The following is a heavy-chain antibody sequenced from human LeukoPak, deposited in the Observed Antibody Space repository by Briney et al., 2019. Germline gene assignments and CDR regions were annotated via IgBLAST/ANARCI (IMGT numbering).Heavy chain of an antibody. CDR1: GCTFSSYA. J-gene: IGHJ4*02. D-gene: IGHD3-22*01. CDR2: NSGSGGST. Sequence: GGSLRLFCAASGCTFSSYAMSWVRQAPGRGLEWVSANSGSGGSTYYADSVKGRFTISRDNSKNTLYLQMNSLRAEDTAVYYCAKDRDYYDSSGYLYYFDYWGQGTLVTVSS. CDR3: AKDRDYYDSSGYLYYFDY. V-gene: IGHV3-23*01.